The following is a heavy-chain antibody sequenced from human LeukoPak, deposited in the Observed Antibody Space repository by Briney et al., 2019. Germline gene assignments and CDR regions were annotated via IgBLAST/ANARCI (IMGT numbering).Heavy chain of an antibody. J-gene: IGHJ4*02. CDR2: ISGSGGST. D-gene: IGHD3-3*01. CDR3: AKDLEFWKGVFDY. V-gene: IGHV3-23*01. CDR1: GFTFSGSA. Sequence: GGSLRLSCAASGFTFSGSAMSWVRQAPGKGLEWVSAISGSGGSTYYADSVKGRFTISRDNSKNTLYLQMNSLRAEDTAVYHCAKDLEFWKGVFDYWGQGTLVTVSS.